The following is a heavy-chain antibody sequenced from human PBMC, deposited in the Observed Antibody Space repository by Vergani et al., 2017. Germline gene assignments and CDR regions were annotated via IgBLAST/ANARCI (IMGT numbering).Heavy chain of an antibody. V-gene: IGHV3-11*01. CDR1: GFTFSDYY. J-gene: IGHJ4*02. CDR3: AGALGGTGTYYFDY. Sequence: QVQLVESGGGLVKPGGSLRLSCAASGFTFSDYYMNYIRQAPGKGLEWLSYINSSGSTIYYADSVKGRFTISRDNAKNSLFLQRNSLRAADTAVYYCAGALGGTGTYYFDYWGQGTRVTVSS. D-gene: IGHD2-8*02. CDR2: INSSGSTI.